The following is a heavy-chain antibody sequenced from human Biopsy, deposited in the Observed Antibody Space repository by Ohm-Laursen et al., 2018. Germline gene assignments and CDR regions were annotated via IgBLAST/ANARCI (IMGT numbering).Heavy chain of an antibody. CDR3: ARGRPNFGSGFFVIPVFYFDS. V-gene: IGHV4-31*03. J-gene: IGHJ4*02. D-gene: IGHD3-3*01. CDR2: IYNVEST. Sequence: TLSLTCSVSGGSISSGGYYWSWIRQFPGKGLELLGYIYNVESTYYNPSLKSRVTVSVDTSKNQFSLRLNSVTAADTALYFCARGRPNFGSGFFVIPVFYFDSWGQRTLVTVSS. CDR1: GGSISSGGYY.